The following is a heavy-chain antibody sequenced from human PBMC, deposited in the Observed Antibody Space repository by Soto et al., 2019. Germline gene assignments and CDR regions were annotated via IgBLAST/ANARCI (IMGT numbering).Heavy chain of an antibody. CDR1: GGTFRNYP. CDR3: ARGPLVVLNYFES. Sequence: QVQLVQSGTEVKKPGSSVKVSCKASGGTFRNYPINWVRQAPGQGLEWMGSIFPLTDIPDYAQNFQARLTISADKSTITAYMELSSLTSDDTAMYFCARGPLVVLNYFESWGQGPLVTVSS. V-gene: IGHV1-69*02. J-gene: IGHJ4*02. CDR2: IFPLTDIP.